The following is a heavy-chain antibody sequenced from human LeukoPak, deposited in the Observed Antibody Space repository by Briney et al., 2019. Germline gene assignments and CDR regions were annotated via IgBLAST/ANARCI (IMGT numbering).Heavy chain of an antibody. CDR1: GFTFRSYS. D-gene: IGHD6-6*01. V-gene: IGHV3-21*01. CDR2: ISSSRSYI. CDR3: ARVGYSSSSAFDY. Sequence: GGPLRLLCARSGFTFRSYSMNWVRKAPGKGLEWVSYISSSRSYIYYADSVKGLFTNSRDNAKNSLYLQMSSLSAEVSAVYYCARVGYSSSSAFDYWGQGTPVTVSS. J-gene: IGHJ4*02.